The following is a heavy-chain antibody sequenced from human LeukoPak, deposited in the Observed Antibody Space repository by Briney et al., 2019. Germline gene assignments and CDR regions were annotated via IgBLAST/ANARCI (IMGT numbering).Heavy chain of an antibody. V-gene: IGHV4-4*02. CDR2: INHSGST. J-gene: IGHJ4*02. CDR3: ASGMVAVDY. Sequence: SETLSLTCAVSGGSISSSNWWSWVRQPPGKGLEWIGEINHSGSTNYNPSLKSRVTISVDTSKNQFSLKLSSVTAADTAVYYCASGMVAVDYWGQGTLVTVSS. CDR1: GGSISSSNW. D-gene: IGHD2-15*01.